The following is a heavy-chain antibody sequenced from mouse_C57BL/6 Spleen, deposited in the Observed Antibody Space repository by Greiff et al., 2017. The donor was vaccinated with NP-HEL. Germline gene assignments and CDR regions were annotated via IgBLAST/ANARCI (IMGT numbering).Heavy chain of an antibody. V-gene: IGHV1-52*01. Sequence: YWMHWVKQRPIQGLEWIGNIDPSDSETHYNQKFKDKATLTVDKSSSTAYMQFSSLTSEDSAVYYCARGGGGYFDVWGTGTTVTVSS. J-gene: IGHJ1*03. CDR1: YW. CDR2: IDPSDSET. CDR3: ARGGGGYFDV.